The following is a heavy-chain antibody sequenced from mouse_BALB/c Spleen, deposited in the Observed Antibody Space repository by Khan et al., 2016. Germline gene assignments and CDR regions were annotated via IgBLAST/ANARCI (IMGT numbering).Heavy chain of an antibody. CDR3: AREENSLDY. Sequence: EVELVESGGGLVKPGGSLKFSCAASGFTFSSYAMPWVRQTPEKRLEWVASISSGGTTYYPDSVKGRFTILRDDARNILYLQMNSLRSEDTAIYYCAREENSLDYWGQGTSVTVSS. CDR1: GFTFSSYA. J-gene: IGHJ4*01. V-gene: IGHV5-6-5*01. CDR2: ISSGGTT.